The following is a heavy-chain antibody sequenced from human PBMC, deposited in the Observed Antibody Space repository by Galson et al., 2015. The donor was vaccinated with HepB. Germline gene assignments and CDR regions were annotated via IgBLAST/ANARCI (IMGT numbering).Heavy chain of an antibody. CDR1: GYTFTGYY. Sequence: SVKVSCKASGYTFTGYYMHWVRQAPGQGLEWMGWINPNSGSTNYAQKFQGRVTMTRDTSISTAYMELSRLRSGDTAVYYCARGMTTVTSNFDYWGQGTPVTVSS. CDR3: ARGMTTVTSNFDY. V-gene: IGHV1-2*02. D-gene: IGHD4-17*01. J-gene: IGHJ4*02. CDR2: INPNSGST.